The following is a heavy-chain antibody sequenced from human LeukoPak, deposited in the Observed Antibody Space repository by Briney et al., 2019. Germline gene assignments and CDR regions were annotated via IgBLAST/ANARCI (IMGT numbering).Heavy chain of an antibody. CDR2: ISAYNGKT. Sequence: GASVKVSCKASGYTFISYGISWVRQAPGQGLEWMGWISAYNGKTEYAQKLQGRVTMTTDTSTSTAYMELRSLRSDDTAVYYCARDTYSGYDCAYWGQGTLVTVSS. V-gene: IGHV1-18*01. D-gene: IGHD5-12*01. CDR3: ARDTYSGYDCAY. J-gene: IGHJ4*02. CDR1: GYTFISYG.